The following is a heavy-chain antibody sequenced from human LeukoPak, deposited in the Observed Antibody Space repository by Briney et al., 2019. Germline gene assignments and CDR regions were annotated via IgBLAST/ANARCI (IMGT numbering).Heavy chain of an antibody. CDR3: ARTEGTVAYDS. D-gene: IGHD4-23*01. CDR1: GSTFSNYW. J-gene: IGHJ5*01. Sequence: GGSLRLSCAASGSTFSNYWMHWVRQAPGKGLVWVSRINSDGSGTTYADSVRGRFTISRDNAKNTLYLQVNSLRAEDTAVYYCARTEGTVAYDSWGQGTLVTVSS. V-gene: IGHV3-74*01. CDR2: INSDGSGT.